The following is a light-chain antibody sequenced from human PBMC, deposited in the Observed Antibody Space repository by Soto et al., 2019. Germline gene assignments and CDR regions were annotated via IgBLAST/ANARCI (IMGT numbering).Light chain of an antibody. Sequence: DIQMTQSPSTLSASVGDRVTITCRASQSVIRWLAWYQQKPGKAPNLLIYKASNLEYGVSSRFSGSGYGTEFTLTISSLQPDDFATYYCQNYWGYPWTFGQGTKVEIK. CDR1: QSVIRW. V-gene: IGKV1-5*03. CDR2: KAS. J-gene: IGKJ1*01. CDR3: QNYWGYPWT.